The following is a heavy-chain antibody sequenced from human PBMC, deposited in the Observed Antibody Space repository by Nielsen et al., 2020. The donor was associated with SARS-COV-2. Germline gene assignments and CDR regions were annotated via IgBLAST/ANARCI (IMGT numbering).Heavy chain of an antibody. D-gene: IGHD4-17*01. Sequence: WIRQSPSRGLKWLGRTYYRSKWYNDYAVSVKSRITINPDTSKNQFSLHLNSVTPEDTAVYYCARARGAYGDYYYYYTDVWGKGTTVTVSS. J-gene: IGHJ6*03. CDR3: ARARGAYGDYYYYYTDV. CDR2: TYYRSKWYN. V-gene: IGHV6-1*01.